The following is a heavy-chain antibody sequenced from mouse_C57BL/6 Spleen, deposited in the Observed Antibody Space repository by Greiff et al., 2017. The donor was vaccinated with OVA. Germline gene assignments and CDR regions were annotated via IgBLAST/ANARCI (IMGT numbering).Heavy chain of an antibody. D-gene: IGHD2-2*01. CDR1: GYTFTDYY. Sequence: QVQLQQSGAELVRPGASVKLSCKASGYTFTDYYINWVKQRPGQGLEWIARIYPGSGNTYYNENFKGKATLTAEKSSSTAYMQVSSLTSEDSAVYFCEKVMNGYYFDYWGQGTTLTVSS. CDR3: EKVMNGYYFDY. V-gene: IGHV1-76*01. CDR2: IYPGSGNT. J-gene: IGHJ2*01.